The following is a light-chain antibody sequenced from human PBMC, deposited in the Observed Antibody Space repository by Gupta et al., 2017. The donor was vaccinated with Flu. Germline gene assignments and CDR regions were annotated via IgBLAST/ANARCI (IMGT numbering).Light chain of an antibody. CDR2: SIT. CDR1: SSDIGNYDY. CDR3: CSYAGTFTFV. J-gene: IGLJ3*02. Sequence: SVTISCTGSSSDIGNYDYVSWYQQHPGKAPKLMIYSITERPSGVPERFSGSKSGKTASLTISGLRAEDEASYYCCSYAGTFTFVFGGGTNLTVL. V-gene: IGLV2-11*01.